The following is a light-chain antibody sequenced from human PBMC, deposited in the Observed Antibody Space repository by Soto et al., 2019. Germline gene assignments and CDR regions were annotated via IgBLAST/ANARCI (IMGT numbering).Light chain of an antibody. V-gene: IGKV3-20*01. CDR2: GAS. CDR1: QSVATN. J-gene: IGKJ5*01. CDR3: QQYGTPRSVT. Sequence: EIVLTQSPGTLSLSPGERATLSCRSSQSVATNLAWYQQRPGQAPRLLIYGASSRATGIPDRFSGSGSGTDFTPTISRLEPEDFAVYYGQQYGTPRSVTVGQGTRLEIK.